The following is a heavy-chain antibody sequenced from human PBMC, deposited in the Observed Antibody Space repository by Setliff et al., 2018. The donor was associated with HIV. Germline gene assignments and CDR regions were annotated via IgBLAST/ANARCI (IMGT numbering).Heavy chain of an antibody. Sequence: SETLSLTCAVYYDGSFNGYYWSWLRQPPGKGLEWIAEINHSGMTNYNSSLTSRVTMSTDTPNNRFALKLTSVTAADTAVYYCAKRAVQDGTVTSSNWFESWGQGTLVTVSS. V-gene: IGHV4-34*01. D-gene: IGHD1-7*01. J-gene: IGHJ5*01. CDR2: INHSGMT. CDR1: DGSFNGYY. CDR3: AKRAVQDGTVTSSNWFES.